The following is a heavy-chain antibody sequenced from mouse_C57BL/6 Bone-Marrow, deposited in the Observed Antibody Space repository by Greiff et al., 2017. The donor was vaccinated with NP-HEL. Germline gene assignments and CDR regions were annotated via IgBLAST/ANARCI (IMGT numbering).Heavy chain of an antibody. D-gene: IGHD2-12*01. CDR1: GFTFSDYG. J-gene: IGHJ4*01. CDR2: ISSGSSTI. Sequence: EVQGVESGGGLVKPGGSLKLSCAASGFTFSDYGMHWVRQAPEKGLEWVAYISSGSSTIYYADTVKGRFTISRDNGKNTLFLQMTSLRSEDTAMYYCARRYRGLYYYAMDYWGQGTSVTVSS. CDR3: ARRYRGLYYYAMDY. V-gene: IGHV5-17*01.